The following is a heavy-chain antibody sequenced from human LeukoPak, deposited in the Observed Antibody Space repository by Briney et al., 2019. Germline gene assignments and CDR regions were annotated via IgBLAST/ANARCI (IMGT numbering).Heavy chain of an antibody. CDR3: ARDKVSVIPALDY. J-gene: IGHJ4*02. CDR2: INSRSNYI. Sequence: GGSLRLSCAASGFMFSSNWMNWVRQAPGKGLEWVSSINSRSNYIHYADSVKGRFTISRDNAKESLYLQMNSLRAEDTALYFCARDKVSVIPALDYWGQGTLVIVSS. V-gene: IGHV3-21*01. D-gene: IGHD2/OR15-2a*01. CDR1: GFMFSSNW.